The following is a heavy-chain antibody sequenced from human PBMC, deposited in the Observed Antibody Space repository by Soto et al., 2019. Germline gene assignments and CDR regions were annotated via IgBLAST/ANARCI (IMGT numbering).Heavy chain of an antibody. CDR2: ISYDGTNK. CDR1: GFSFSISP. V-gene: IGHV3-30-3*01. Sequence: QVQLVESGGGVVQPGRSLRLSCAASGFSFSISPMHWVRQAPGKGPEWVALISYDGTNKFYADSVKGRFTISRDNPKSTLYLAVDSLRPEDAAVYYCARDPKTSGGQHWAFNYFDSWGQGSLVTVS. D-gene: IGHD7-27*01. J-gene: IGHJ4*02. CDR3: ARDPKTSGGQHWAFNYFDS.